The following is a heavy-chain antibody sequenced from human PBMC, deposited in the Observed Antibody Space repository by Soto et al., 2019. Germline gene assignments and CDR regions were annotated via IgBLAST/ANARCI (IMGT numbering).Heavy chain of an antibody. D-gene: IGHD3-3*01. J-gene: IGHJ4*02. CDR2: ISRNGTAK. Sequence: PGVSLRLSCAASGFTFSSYSMNRVRRAPGKGLEWVANISRNGTAKYYVDSVKGRFTISRDNAKNSLYLQMNSLRSEDTALYYCARVGYDFWSGYLDYWGQGTLVTVSS. V-gene: IGHV3-48*04. CDR3: ARVGYDFWSGYLDY. CDR1: GFTFSSYS.